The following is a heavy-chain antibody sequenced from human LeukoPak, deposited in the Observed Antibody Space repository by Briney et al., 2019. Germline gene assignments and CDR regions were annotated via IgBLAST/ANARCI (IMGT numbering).Heavy chain of an antibody. D-gene: IGHD3-22*01. CDR1: GGSIRNYNNY. V-gene: IGHV4-39*07. CDR2: VYYTGST. Sequence: SEILSLTCIVSGGSIRNYNNYWGWIRQPPGKGLEWIGSVYYTGSTYYNPSLKSRVTISVDTSKNQFSLKLSSVTAADTAVYYCATGTYYYDSSGSSMDVWGQGTTVTVSS. J-gene: IGHJ6*02. CDR3: ATGTYYYDSSGSSMDV.